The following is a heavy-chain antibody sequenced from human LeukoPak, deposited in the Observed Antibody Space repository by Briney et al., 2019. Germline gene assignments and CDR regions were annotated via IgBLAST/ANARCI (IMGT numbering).Heavy chain of an antibody. CDR1: GYTFTSYG. CDR2: ISAYNGNT. Sequence: ASVKVSCKASGYTFTSYGISWVRQAPGQGLEWMEWISAYNGNTNYAQKLQGRVTMTTDTSTSTAYMELRSLRSDDTAVYYCARAGISAYYYYMDVWGKGTTVTVSS. J-gene: IGHJ6*03. V-gene: IGHV1-18*01. D-gene: IGHD6-25*01. CDR3: ARAGISAYYYYMDV.